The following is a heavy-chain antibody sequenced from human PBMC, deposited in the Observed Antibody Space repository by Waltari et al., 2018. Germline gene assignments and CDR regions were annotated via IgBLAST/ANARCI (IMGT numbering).Heavy chain of an antibody. CDR2: IISDGSSP. D-gene: IGHD1-26*01. J-gene: IGHJ6*02. V-gene: IGHV3-74*01. CDR3: TRDVYYTMDV. Sequence: ESGGGLVQPGGSLRLSCAASGFSFSSYWMHWVRQAPGKGLVWVSRIISDGSSPTYADSVKGRFTSSRDNAKNTLYLQMNSLRAEDTAVYYCTRDVYYTMDVWGQGTTVTVSS. CDR1: GFSFSSYW.